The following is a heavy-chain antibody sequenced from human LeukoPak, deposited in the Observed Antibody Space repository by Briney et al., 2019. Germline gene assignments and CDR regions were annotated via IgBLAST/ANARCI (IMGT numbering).Heavy chain of an antibody. D-gene: IGHD6-13*01. CDR1: GYTFTDYF. Sequence: GASVKVSCKASGYTFTDYFIHWVRQATGPGLEWMGWIDPNSGATNYAQNFQGRVTMTRDTSITTAYMDLSSLRSDDTAVYYCVRDPIHNSSPSAPGTDGFDPWGQGTLVTVSS. CDR3: VRDPIHNSSPSAPGTDGFDP. J-gene: IGHJ5*02. CDR2: IDPNSGAT. V-gene: IGHV1-2*02.